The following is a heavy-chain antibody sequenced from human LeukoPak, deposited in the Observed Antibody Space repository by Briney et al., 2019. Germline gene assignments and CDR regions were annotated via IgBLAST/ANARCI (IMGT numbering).Heavy chain of an antibody. CDR3: ATHGSAHYYMDV. CDR1: GFIFSSYG. V-gene: IGHV3-30*03. CDR2: ISYDGSNK. J-gene: IGHJ6*03. Sequence: GGSLRLSCGASGFIFSSYGMHWVRQAPGKGLEWVAVISYDGSNKYYADSVKGRFTISRDNSKNTLYVQMNSLRAEDTAVYYCATHGSAHYYMDVWGKGTTVTISS. D-gene: IGHD2-2*03.